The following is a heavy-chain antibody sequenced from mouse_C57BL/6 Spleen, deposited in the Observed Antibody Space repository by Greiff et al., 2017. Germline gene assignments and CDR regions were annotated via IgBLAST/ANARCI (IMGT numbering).Heavy chain of an antibody. CDR3: ARGGPMAY. CDR2: ISYDGSN. J-gene: IGHJ3*01. Sequence: EVKLQESGPGLVKPSQSLSLTCSVTGYSITSGYYWNWIRQFPGNKLEWMGYISYDGSNNYNPSLKNRISITRDTSKNQFFLKLNSVTTEDTATYYCARGGPMAYWGQGTLVTVSA. D-gene: IGHD1-1*02. V-gene: IGHV3-6*01. CDR1: GYSITSGYY.